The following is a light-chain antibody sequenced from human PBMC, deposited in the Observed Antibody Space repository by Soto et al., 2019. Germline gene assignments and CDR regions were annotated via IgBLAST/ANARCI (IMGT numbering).Light chain of an antibody. CDR1: QSVSSSF. V-gene: IGKV3-20*01. Sequence: EIVLTQSPDTLSLSLGERATLSCRASQSVSSSFLAWYQQKPGQAPRLLIYRASTRATGIPDRFTGSGSGTDFTLTISRLEPEDFAVYYCQQYESSPLTFGGGTKVEIK. J-gene: IGKJ4*01. CDR3: QQYESSPLT. CDR2: RAS.